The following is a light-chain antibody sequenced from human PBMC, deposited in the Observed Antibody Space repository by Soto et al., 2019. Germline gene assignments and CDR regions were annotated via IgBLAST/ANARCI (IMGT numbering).Light chain of an antibody. CDR1: SSDVGGYNY. CDR3: SSYTTSNTRQIV. V-gene: IGLV2-14*03. CDR2: DVT. Sequence: SALTQPASLSGSPGQSITISCTGTSSDVGGYNYVSWYQHHPGKAPKLIIYDVTSRPSGVSIRFSGSKSDNTASLTISGLQPEDEADYHCSSYTTSNTRQIVFGTGTKVTVL. J-gene: IGLJ1*01.